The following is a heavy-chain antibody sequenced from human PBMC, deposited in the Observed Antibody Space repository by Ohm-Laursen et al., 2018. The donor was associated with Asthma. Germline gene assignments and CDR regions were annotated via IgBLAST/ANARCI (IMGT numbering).Heavy chain of an antibody. CDR2: ISKDGSNK. D-gene: IGHD3-10*01. J-gene: IGHJ4*02. Sequence: SLRLSCTASGFTFSSNAMHWVRQAPGKGLEWVAVISKDGSNKYYAESVKGRFTISRDNSMNTLYVQMNSLRAEDTAVYYCARHHYYSSGTYFDYWGQGTLVTVSS. V-gene: IGHV3-30-3*01. CDR3: ARHHYYSSGTYFDY. CDR1: GFTFSSNA.